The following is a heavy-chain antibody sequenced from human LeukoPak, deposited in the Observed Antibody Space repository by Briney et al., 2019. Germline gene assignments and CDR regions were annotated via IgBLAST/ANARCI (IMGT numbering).Heavy chain of an antibody. CDR3: AKDSSGYYQYYFDY. V-gene: IGHV3-23*01. D-gene: IGHD3-22*01. J-gene: IGHJ4*02. CDR1: GFIFSSYG. CDR2: ISGSGGST. Sequence: GGSLRLSCAASGFIFSSYGMSWVRQAPGKGLEWVSAISGSGGSTDYADSVKGRFTISRDNSKNTLYLQMNSLRAEDTAVYYCAKDSSGYYQYYFDYWGQGTLVTVSS.